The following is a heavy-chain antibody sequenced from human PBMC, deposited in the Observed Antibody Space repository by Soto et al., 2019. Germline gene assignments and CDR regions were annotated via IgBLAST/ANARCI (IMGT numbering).Heavy chain of an antibody. CDR2: IIPILGIA. D-gene: IGHD1-20*01. V-gene: IGHV1-69*08. J-gene: IGHJ6*02. CDR1: GGTFSSYT. Sequence: QVQLVQSGAEVKKPGSSVKVSCKASGGTFSSYTISWVRQAPGQGLEWMGRIIPILGIANYAQKFQGRVTIPADKSTSTAYMELSSLRSEDTAVYYCARDLTGTTHYYGMDVWGQGTTVTVSS. CDR3: ARDLTGTTHYYGMDV.